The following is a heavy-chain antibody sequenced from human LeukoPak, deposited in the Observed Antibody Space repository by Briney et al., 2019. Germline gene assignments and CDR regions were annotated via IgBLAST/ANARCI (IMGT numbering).Heavy chain of an antibody. Sequence: ASVKVSCKPSGYTFTGYYIHWVRQAPGQGLEWMGWINLSSGGSNSAQKFQGRVTMTWDTPIYTAYMELSGLTSDDTAVYYCARELAGLPADYWGQGALVTVSS. J-gene: IGHJ4*02. D-gene: IGHD5-12*01. V-gene: IGHV1-2*02. CDR1: GYTFTGYY. CDR2: INLSSGGS. CDR3: ARELAGLPADY.